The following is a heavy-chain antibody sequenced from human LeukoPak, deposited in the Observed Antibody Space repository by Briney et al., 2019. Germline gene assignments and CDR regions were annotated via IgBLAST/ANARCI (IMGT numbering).Heavy chain of an antibody. V-gene: IGHV3-23*01. CDR1: GFTFSSYA. Sequence: GGSLSLSCAASGFTFSSYAMSWVRQAPGKGLEWVSAISGSGGSTYYADSVKGRFTISRDNSKNTLYLQMNSLRAEDTAVYYCAKDRMIVVVITLFDYWGQGTPVTVSS. CDR3: AKDRMIVVVITLFDY. D-gene: IGHD3-22*01. J-gene: IGHJ4*02. CDR2: ISGSGGST.